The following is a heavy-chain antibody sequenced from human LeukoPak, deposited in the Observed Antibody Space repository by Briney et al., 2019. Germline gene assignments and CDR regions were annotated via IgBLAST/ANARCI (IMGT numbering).Heavy chain of an antibody. D-gene: IGHD6-19*01. V-gene: IGHV3-30*02. CDR3: AKDGEQWIGGFDY. J-gene: IGHJ4*02. Sequence: GGSLRLSCAASGFTFNNYGMHWVRQAPGKGLEWVAFIRYDSSIKYYADSVKGRFTISRDNSKNTVFLQMNSLRAEDASIYYCAKDGEQWIGGFDYWGQGTLVAVSS. CDR1: GFTFNNYG. CDR2: IRYDSSIK.